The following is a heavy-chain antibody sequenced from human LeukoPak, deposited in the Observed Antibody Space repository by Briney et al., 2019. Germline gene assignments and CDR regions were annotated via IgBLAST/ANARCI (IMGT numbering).Heavy chain of an antibody. CDR3: ARKEWFGESIYWFDP. CDR2: INTNTGNP. CDR1: GCTFTSYA. D-gene: IGHD3-10*01. V-gene: IGHV7-4-1*02. Sequence: ASVKVSCKASGCTFTSYAMNWVRQAPGQGLEWTGWINTNTGNPTYAQGFTGRFVFSLDTSVSTAYLQISSLKAEDTAVYYCARKEWFGESIYWFDPWGQGTLVTVSS. J-gene: IGHJ5*02.